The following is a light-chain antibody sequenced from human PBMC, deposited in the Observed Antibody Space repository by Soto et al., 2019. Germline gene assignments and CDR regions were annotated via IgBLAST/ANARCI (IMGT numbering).Light chain of an antibody. V-gene: IGLV2-8*01. Sequence: QSVLTQPPSASGAPGQSVTISCTGTSSDVGGYNYVSWYQQHPGKAPKLMIYEVSKRPSGVPDRFAGSKSGNTASLTVSGLQAEDEADYYCSSYAGSNTVVFGRRTKLTLL. CDR1: SSDVGGYNY. CDR2: EVS. J-gene: IGLJ2*01. CDR3: SSYAGSNTVV.